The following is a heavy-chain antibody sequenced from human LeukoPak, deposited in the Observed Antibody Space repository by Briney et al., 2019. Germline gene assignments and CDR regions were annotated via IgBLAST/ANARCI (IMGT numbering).Heavy chain of an antibody. CDR1: GFTFSNYA. Sequence: GGSLRLSCAASGFTFSNYAMHWVRQAPGKGLEYVSAISSNGGRTYYANSVKGRFTISRDNSKNTLFLQMGGLRAEDMAVYYCAKDRCSNGIGCYYYYMDVWGKGTTVTISS. J-gene: IGHJ6*03. V-gene: IGHV3-64*01. CDR2: ISSNGGRT. D-gene: IGHD2-8*01. CDR3: AKDRCSNGIGCYYYYMDV.